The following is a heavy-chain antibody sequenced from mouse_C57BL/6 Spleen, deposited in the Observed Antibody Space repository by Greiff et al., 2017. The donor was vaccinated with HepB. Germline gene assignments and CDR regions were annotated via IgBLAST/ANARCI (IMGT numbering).Heavy chain of an antibody. CDR1: GYAFSSSW. CDR2: IYPGDGDT. J-gene: IGHJ2*01. Sequence: VKLMESGPELVKPGASVKISCKASGYAFSSSWMNWVKQRPGKGLEWIGRIYPGDGDTNYNGKFKGKATLTADKSSSTAYMQLSSLTSEDSAVYFCARSTYDGYYDYFDYWGQGTTLTVSS. V-gene: IGHV1-82*01. CDR3: ARSTYDGYYDYFDY. D-gene: IGHD2-3*01.